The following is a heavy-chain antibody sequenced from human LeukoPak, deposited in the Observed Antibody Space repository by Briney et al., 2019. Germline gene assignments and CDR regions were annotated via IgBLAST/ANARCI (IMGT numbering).Heavy chain of an antibody. CDR3: ARPRGPSSSSAVFNT. J-gene: IGHJ5*02. CDR1: GYTFNSYW. CDR2: IYPGDSET. D-gene: IGHD6-13*01. Sequence: GESLRISCKGSGYTFNSYWIGWGRQMSGKGLELMGVIYPGDSETRYNPSFQDRVTISVDKSINTAFLQCESLQASDTAVYYCARPRGPSSSSAVFNTWGQGTLVTVSS. V-gene: IGHV5-51*01.